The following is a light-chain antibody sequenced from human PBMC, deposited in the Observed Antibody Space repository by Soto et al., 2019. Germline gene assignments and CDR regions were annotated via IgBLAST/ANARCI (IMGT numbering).Light chain of an antibody. CDR2: GAS. J-gene: IGKJ1*01. CDR3: QNFGT. CDR1: HAIRHY. Sequence: DIQMTQSPSSLSASVGDRVTITCRASHAIRHYVAWYQQKPGQVPRLLIYGASTLQSGVPSRFSGSDSGTDFTLTISNLQPEDVATYYCQNFGTFGQGTKVDI. V-gene: IGKV1-27*01.